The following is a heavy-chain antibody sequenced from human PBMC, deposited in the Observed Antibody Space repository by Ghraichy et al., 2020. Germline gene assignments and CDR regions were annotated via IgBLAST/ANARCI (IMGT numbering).Heavy chain of an antibody. CDR3: ARPSGQLFYYGMDV. CDR1: GGSFSGYY. V-gene: IGHV4-34*01. Sequence: SETLSLTCAVYGGSFSGYYWSWIRQPPGTWLAWIGEINHRASAHYPPSLKSRVPISLDTSKNPFSLTLRSVTAADTALSYCARPSGQLFYYGMDVCGQGTTVTVSS. J-gene: IGHJ6*02. CDR2: INHRASA. D-gene: IGHD6-25*01.